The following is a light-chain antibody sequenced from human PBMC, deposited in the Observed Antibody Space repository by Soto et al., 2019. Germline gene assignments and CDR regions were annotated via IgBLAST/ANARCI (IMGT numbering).Light chain of an antibody. J-gene: IGLJ2*01. CDR1: SSDVGSYNV. Sequence: QSALTQPASVSGAPGQSITISCTGTSSDVGSYNVFSWYQQHPGKAPKLMIYEGSKRPSGVSNRFSGAKSGNTASLTSAGLQAEDEANYYCCSYAGSSTSLVVFGGGTKLTVL. CDR2: EGS. CDR3: CSYAGSSTSLVV. V-gene: IGLV2-23*01.